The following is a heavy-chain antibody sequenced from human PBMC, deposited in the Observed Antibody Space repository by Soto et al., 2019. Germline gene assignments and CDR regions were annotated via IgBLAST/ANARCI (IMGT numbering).Heavy chain of an antibody. J-gene: IGHJ4*02. CDR1: GFTFSDHY. D-gene: IGHD1-26*01. CDR2: MRNKANSYTT. Sequence: EVQLVESGGGLVQPGGSLRLSCTGSGFTFSDHYIDWVRQAPGKGLEWVGRMRNKANSYTTEYAASLKDRVTISRDDSKNSVYLQMNSLKTEDTAVYYCTRSLGPTNVDYWGQGTLVTVSS. V-gene: IGHV3-72*01. CDR3: TRSLGPTNVDY.